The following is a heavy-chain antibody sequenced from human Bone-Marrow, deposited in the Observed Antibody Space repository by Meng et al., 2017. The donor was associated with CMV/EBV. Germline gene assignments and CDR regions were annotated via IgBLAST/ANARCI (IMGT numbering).Heavy chain of an antibody. CDR1: GGSISSSSYY. D-gene: IGHD1-1*01. CDR2: FYYSGST. CDR3: ARLYLEVDFPNWFDP. J-gene: IGHJ5*02. Sequence: GSLRLSCTVSGGSISSSSYYWGWIRQPPGKGLEWIGRFYYSGSTYYNPSLKSRVTISVDTSKNQFSLKLSSVTAADTAVYYCARLYLEVDFPNWFDPWGQGTLVTVSS. V-gene: IGHV4-39*01.